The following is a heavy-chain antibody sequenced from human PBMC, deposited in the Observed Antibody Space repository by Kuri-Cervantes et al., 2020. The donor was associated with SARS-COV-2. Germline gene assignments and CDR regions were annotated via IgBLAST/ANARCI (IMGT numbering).Heavy chain of an antibody. V-gene: IGHV4-39*07. D-gene: IGHD4-17*01. Sequence: GSLRLSCTVSGGSISSSGYYWGWIHQPPGKGLEWIGSIYYSGSTYYNPSLKSRVTISVDTSKNQFSLKLSSVTAADTAVYYCARDLMTTVTTGAFDIWGQGTMVTVSS. J-gene: IGHJ3*02. CDR1: GGSISSSGYY. CDR2: IYYSGST. CDR3: ARDLMTTVTTGAFDI.